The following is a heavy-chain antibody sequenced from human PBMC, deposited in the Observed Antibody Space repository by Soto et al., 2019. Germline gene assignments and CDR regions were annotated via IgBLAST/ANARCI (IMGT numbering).Heavy chain of an antibody. CDR2: IYHSGST. D-gene: IGHD6-13*01. J-gene: IGHJ6*02. CDR1: GGSISSSNW. Sequence: SETLSLTCAVSGGSISSSNWWSWVRQPPGKGLEWNGEIYHSGSTNYNPSLKSRVTISVDKSNNQFSLKLSSVTAADTAVYYCARIGSSWYYYYYGMDVWGQGTTVTVSS. V-gene: IGHV4-4*02. CDR3: ARIGSSWYYYYYGMDV.